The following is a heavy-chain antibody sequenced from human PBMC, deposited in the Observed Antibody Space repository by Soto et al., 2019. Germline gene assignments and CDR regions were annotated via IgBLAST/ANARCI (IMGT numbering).Heavy chain of an antibody. J-gene: IGHJ4*02. V-gene: IGHV6-1*01. CDR3: ARVGDNTGWFDY. D-gene: IGHD6-19*01. Sequence: SQTLSLTCAISGDSVSSNIAALNWIMQSPSRGLEWLGRTYYRSKWYQDYAVSMRGRITISPDTSKNQVSLQLNSVTPEDAAVYYCARVGDNTGWFDYWGQGTLVTVSS. CDR2: TYYRSKWYQ. CDR1: GDSVSSNIAA.